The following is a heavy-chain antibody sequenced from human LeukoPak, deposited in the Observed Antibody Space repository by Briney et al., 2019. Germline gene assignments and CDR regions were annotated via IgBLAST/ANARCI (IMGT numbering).Heavy chain of an antibody. V-gene: IGHV3-7*04. Sequence: GALRLSCAASGFNFGDSRMTWVRQAPGKGLQWVANVNQDGTEKHFLDSVEGRFTISRDNAKKSLYLQMSSLRPEDTALYFCLKGDWYFESWGQGTLVSVSS. CDR1: GFNFGDSR. D-gene: IGHD2-21*01. CDR3: LKGDWYFES. CDR2: VNQDGTEK. J-gene: IGHJ4*02.